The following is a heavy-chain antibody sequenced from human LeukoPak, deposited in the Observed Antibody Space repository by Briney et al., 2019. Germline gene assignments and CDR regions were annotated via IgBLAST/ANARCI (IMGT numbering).Heavy chain of an antibody. J-gene: IGHJ4*02. CDR3: TPDHFF. CDR1: GFTFGDFD. V-gene: IGHV3-49*04. CDR2: ARGNPYGGTA. D-gene: IGHD3-3*02. Sequence: GGSLRLSCQHSGFTFGDFDLSWVGQAPGKGLEWVGFARGNPYGGTAEYAASVKGRFSISRDDSKSIVYLQMSRLKTEDTSIYYPTPDHFFWGQGTLVTVTS.